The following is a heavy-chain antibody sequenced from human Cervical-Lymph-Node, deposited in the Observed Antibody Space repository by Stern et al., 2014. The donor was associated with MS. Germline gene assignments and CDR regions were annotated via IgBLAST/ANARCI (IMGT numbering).Heavy chain of an antibody. CDR2: INPSGDYT. D-gene: IGHD1/OR15-1a*01. Sequence: VQLVESGAEVKKPGASVKVSCQASGYSFTTYWMHWVRQAPGQVLEWMGIINPSGDYTYYPQKFQGRITMNRDTSTSTVYMELSSLRSEDTAVYYCGRVPTTSTSGGGPDYWGQGTLVTVSS. CDR3: GRVPTTSTSGGGPDY. CDR1: GYSFTTYW. V-gene: IGHV1-46*03. J-gene: IGHJ4*02.